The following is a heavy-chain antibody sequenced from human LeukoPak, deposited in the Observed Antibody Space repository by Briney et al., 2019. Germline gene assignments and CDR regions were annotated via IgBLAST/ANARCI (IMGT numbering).Heavy chain of an antibody. D-gene: IGHD1-14*01. V-gene: IGHV3-7*01. J-gene: IGHJ4*02. CDR2: IQQDGSEK. Sequence: GGFLRLSCAASGFTLRTYWMSWVRQAPGKGLEWVANIQQDGSEKYYVASVKGRFTISRDNAKNSLYLQMNSLRVEDTAVYYCARRWVSGSNFDSWGQGTLVTVSS. CDR1: GFTLRTYW. CDR3: ARRWVSGSNFDS.